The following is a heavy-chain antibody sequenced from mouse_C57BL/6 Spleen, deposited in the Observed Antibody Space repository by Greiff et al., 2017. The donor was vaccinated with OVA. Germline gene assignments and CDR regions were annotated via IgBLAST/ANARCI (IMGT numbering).Heavy chain of an antibody. D-gene: IGHD3-2*02. V-gene: IGHV5-9-1*02. CDR2: ISSGGDYI. J-gene: IGHJ3*01. CDR3: TRDGEPAQDSWFAY. CDR1: GFTFSSYA. Sequence: EVKVVESGEGLVKPGGSLKLSCAASGFTFSSYAMSWVRQTPEKRLEWVAYISSGGDYIYYADTVKGRFTISRDNARNTLYLQMSSLKSEDTAMYDCTRDGEPAQDSWFAYWGQGTLVTVSA.